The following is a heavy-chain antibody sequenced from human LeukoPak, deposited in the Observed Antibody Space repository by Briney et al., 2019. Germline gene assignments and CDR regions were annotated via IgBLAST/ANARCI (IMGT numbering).Heavy chain of an antibody. Sequence: GGSLRPSCAASGFTFSSYWMHWVRQAPGKGLVWVSRINSDGRSTTYADSVKGRFTISRDNAKNTLYLQMKSLRAEDTAVYYCARDPPASGIPYYFDYWGQGSLVTVSS. CDR3: ARDPPASGIPYYFDY. D-gene: IGHD5-18*01. CDR1: GFTFSSYW. CDR2: INSDGRST. J-gene: IGHJ4*02. V-gene: IGHV3-74*01.